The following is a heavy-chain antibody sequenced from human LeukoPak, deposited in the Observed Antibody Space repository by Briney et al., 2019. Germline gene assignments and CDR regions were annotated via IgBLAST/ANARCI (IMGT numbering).Heavy chain of an antibody. V-gene: IGHV4-4*07. CDR2: IYSSGII. Sequence: KTSETLSLTCTVSGGSISSYYWSWIRQPAGKAPEWIGRIYSSGIINYNPSLKSRVTMSLDNSKNRLSLKLSYVTAADTAVYYCARDTGKSGYPDYWGQGTLVTVSS. CDR1: GGSISSYY. D-gene: IGHD3-3*01. J-gene: IGHJ4*02. CDR3: ARDTGKSGYPDY.